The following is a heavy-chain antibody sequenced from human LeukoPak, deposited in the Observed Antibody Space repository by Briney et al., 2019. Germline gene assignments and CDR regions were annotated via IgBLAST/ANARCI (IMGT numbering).Heavy chain of an antibody. CDR1: GFTFSSYA. J-gene: IGHJ4*02. Sequence: GGSLRLSCAASGFTFSSYAMSWVRQAPGKGLEWVSAISGSGGSTYYADSVKGRFTISRDNSKNTLYLQMNSLRAEDTAVYYCANRGSGYSYGFDYWGQGTLVTVSS. CDR2: ISGSGGST. CDR3: ANRGSGYSYGFDY. D-gene: IGHD5-18*01. V-gene: IGHV3-23*01.